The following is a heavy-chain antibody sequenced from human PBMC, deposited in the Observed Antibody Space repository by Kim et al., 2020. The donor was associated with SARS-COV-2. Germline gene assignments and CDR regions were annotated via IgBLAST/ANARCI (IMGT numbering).Heavy chain of an antibody. V-gene: IGHV1-46*01. J-gene: IGHJ4*02. CDR1: GYTFTSYY. Sequence: ASVKVSCKASGYTFTSYYMHWVRQAPGQGLEWMGIINPGAGNTNYAQNFQGRVTMTRDTSTSTVYMELSSLRSEDTAVYFCAREPRDGKNFDYWGQGTLVTVSS. CDR3: AREPRDGKNFDY. CDR2: INPGAGNT.